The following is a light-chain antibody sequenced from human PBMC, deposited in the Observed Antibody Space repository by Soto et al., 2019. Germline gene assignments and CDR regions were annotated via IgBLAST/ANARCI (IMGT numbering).Light chain of an antibody. CDR1: QSVYSTY. CDR3: QQYGSSPST. V-gene: IGKV3-20*01. J-gene: IGKJ1*01. CDR2: GSS. Sequence: EIVLTQSPGTLSLSPGDTATLSCRASQSVYSTYLAWYQHKVGQAPRLLIYGSSTRATGIPDRFSGSGSGTDFTLTIRRLEPEDLAVYYCQQYGSSPSTFGQGTKVEVK.